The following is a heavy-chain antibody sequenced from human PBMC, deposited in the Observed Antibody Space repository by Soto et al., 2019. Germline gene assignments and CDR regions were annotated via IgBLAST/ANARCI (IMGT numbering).Heavy chain of an antibody. CDR2: ISYDGSHK. CDR1: GFNFSTYG. D-gene: IGHD6-19*01. CDR3: AKDLGKTSSWPAD. J-gene: IGHJ4*02. Sequence: HVQLVESGGGVVQPGRSLRLSCAVSGFNFSTYGMHWVRQAPGKGLEWVAVISYDGSHKAFADSVKGRIAISRDNSKNTLFLQMNSLREEDTAVYYCAKDLGKTSSWPADWGQGTLVTVSS. V-gene: IGHV3-30*18.